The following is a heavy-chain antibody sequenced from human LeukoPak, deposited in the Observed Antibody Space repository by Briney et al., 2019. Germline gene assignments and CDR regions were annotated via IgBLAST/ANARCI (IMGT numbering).Heavy chain of an antibody. J-gene: IGHJ4*02. D-gene: IGHD1-1*01. V-gene: IGHV1-2*02. Sequence: ASVKVSCKASGYTFTGYYMHWVRQAPGQGLEWMGWINPNSGGTNYAQKFQGRVTMTRDTSVSTAYMELSRLRSDDTAVYYCARDYTRGYNWNLDYWGQGTLVTVSS. CDR3: ARDYTRGYNWNLDY. CDR1: GYTFTGYY. CDR2: INPNSGGT.